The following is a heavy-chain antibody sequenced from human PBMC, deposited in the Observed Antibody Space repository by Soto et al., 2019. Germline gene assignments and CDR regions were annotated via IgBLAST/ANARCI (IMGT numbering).Heavy chain of an antibody. CDR2: INWNGGST. D-gene: IGHD3-9*01. CDR1: GFTFDDYG. Sequence: GGSLRLSCAASGFTFDDYGMSWVRQAPGKGLEWVSGINWNGGSTGYADSVKGRFTISRDNAKNSLYLQMNSLRAEDTALYYCARGLGKATVYYFDYWGQGTLVTVSS. V-gene: IGHV3-20*04. CDR3: ARGLGKATVYYFDY. J-gene: IGHJ4*02.